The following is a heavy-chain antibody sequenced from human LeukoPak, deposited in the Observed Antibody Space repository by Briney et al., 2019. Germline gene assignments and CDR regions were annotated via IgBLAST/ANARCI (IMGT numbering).Heavy chain of an antibody. J-gene: IGHJ4*02. V-gene: IGHV3-33*06. CDR2: RWNDGSNK. D-gene: IGHD4-11*01. CDR3: AKDAQRGFDYSNSLEY. Sequence: PGRSLRLSCAASGFTFSHYGMRGVRQAPGGGLVGGAVRWNDGSNKYYADSVKGRFTISRDNSQNTVYLHMNCLRAEDTAVYYCAKDAQRGFDYSNSLEYWGQGTLVTVSS. CDR1: GFTFSHYG.